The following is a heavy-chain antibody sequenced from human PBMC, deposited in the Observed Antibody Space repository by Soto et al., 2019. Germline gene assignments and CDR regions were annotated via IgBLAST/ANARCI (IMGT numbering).Heavy chain of an antibody. D-gene: IGHD3-10*01. CDR1: GFTFSSYG. V-gene: IGHV3-33*01. J-gene: IGHJ4*02. Sequence: GGSLRLSCAASGFTFSSYGMHWVRQAPGKGLEWVAVIWYDGSNKYYADSVEGRFTISRDNSKNTLYLQMNSLRAEDTAVYYCARGSMRYYYGSGSYLHYWGQGTLVTVSS. CDR3: ARGSMRYYYGSGSYLHY. CDR2: IWYDGSNK.